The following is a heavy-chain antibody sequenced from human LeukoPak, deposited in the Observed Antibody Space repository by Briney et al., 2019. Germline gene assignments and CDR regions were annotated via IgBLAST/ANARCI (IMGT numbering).Heavy chain of an antibody. J-gene: IGHJ4*02. CDR3: ARGSLYGEYVFDY. CDR2: INHSGST. V-gene: IGHV4-34*01. Sequence: SETLSLTCAVYGGSFSGYYWSWIRQPPGKGLEWIGEINHSGSTNYNPSLKSRVTISVDTSKNQFSLKLNSVTAADTAVFFCARGSLYGEYVFDYWGQGTLVTVSS. D-gene: IGHD4-17*01. CDR1: GGSFSGYY.